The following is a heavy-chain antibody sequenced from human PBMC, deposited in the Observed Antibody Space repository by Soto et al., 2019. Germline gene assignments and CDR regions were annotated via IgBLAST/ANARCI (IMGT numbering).Heavy chain of an antibody. Sequence: QVQLVQSGAEVKKPGASVKVSCKASGYTFSSYGISWVRQAPGQGLEWMGWISAYNGNTNYAQKRQGRVTMTTDTSTSTAYMELRSLRSDDTAVYYCARDPGTVLLWFGELFFDYWGQGTLVTVSS. D-gene: IGHD3-10*01. V-gene: IGHV1-18*01. J-gene: IGHJ4*02. CDR1: GYTFSSYG. CDR2: ISAYNGNT. CDR3: ARDPGTVLLWFGELFFDY.